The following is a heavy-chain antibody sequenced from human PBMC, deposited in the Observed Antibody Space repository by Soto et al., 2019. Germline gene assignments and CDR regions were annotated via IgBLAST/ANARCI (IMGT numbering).Heavy chain of an antibody. J-gene: IGHJ5*01. V-gene: IGHV4-61*01. D-gene: IGHD3-3*01. Sequence: KTSETLSLTCTVSGGSVSRGSYYWSWFRQPPGKGLEWIGYIYYSGSTNYNPSLKSRVTISVDTSKNQFSLKLSSVTAADTAVYYCARGEYYDFWSGYSAPIDSWGQGTLVTLSS. CDR2: IYYSGST. CDR1: GGSVSRGSYY. CDR3: ARGEYYDFWSGYSAPIDS.